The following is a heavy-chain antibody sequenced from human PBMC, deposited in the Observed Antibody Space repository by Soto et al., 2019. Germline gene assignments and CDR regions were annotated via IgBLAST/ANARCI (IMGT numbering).Heavy chain of an antibody. D-gene: IGHD6-6*01. Sequence: SETLSLTCTVSGGSISSGGYYWSWIRQHPGKGLEWIGYIYYSGSTYYNPSLKSRVTISVDTSKNQFSLKLSSVTAADTAVYYCARWSDSGSSSSGPYYYYGMDVWGQGTTVTVSS. J-gene: IGHJ6*02. CDR1: GGSISSGGYY. V-gene: IGHV4-31*03. CDR3: ARWSDSGSSSSGPYYYYGMDV. CDR2: IYYSGST.